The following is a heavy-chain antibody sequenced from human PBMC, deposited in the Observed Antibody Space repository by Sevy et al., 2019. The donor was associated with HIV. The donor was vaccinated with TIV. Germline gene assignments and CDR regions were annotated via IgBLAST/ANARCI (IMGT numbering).Heavy chain of an antibody. V-gene: IGHV3-43*01. CDR3: AKVATWIRLWGYMDY. CDR1: GFTFDDYT. CDR2: ISWDGGST. J-gene: IGHJ4*01. Sequence: GGSLRLSCAASGFTFDDYTMHWVRQAPGKGLEWVSLISWDGGSTYYADSVKGRFTISRDNSKNSLYLQTNSLRTEDTALYYGAKVATWIRLWGYMDYWGQGTLVTVSS. D-gene: IGHD5-18*01.